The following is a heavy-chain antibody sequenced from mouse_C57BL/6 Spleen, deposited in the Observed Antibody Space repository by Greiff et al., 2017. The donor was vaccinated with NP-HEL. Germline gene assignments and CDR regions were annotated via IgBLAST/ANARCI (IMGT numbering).Heavy chain of an antibody. D-gene: IGHD2-3*01. CDR2: ISNGGGST. V-gene: IGHV5-12*01. CDR3: TRRSDGYYYWYFDV. Sequence: EVQRVESGGGLVQPGGSLKLSCAASGFTFSDYYMYWVRQTPEKRLEWVAYISNGGGSTYYPDTVKGRFTISRDNAKNTLYLQMSRLKSEDTAMYYCTRRSDGYYYWYFDVWGTGTTVTVSS. CDR1: GFTFSDYY. J-gene: IGHJ1*03.